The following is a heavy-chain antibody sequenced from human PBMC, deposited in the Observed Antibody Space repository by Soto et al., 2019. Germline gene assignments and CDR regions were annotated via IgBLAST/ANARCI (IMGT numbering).Heavy chain of an antibody. J-gene: IGHJ5*02. CDR3: ARFVVVSPVANA. CDR2: VFYNGTT. D-gene: IGHD2-15*01. Sequence: SETLSLTCTVSGGSINTNNYYWGWVRQPPGKGLEWIGSVFYNGTTYYSPSLKSRVTISLAPSRTQFSLKLESVTAADTAVYFCARFVVVSPVANAWGQGTLVTAPQ. V-gene: IGHV4-39*01. CDR1: GGSINTNNYY.